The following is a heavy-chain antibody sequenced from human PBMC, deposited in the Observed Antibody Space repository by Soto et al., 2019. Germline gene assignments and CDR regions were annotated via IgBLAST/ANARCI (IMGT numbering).Heavy chain of an antibody. V-gene: IGHV1-18*01. CDR2: ISAYNGNT. CDR1: GYIFSNHG. J-gene: IGHJ4*01. D-gene: IGHD6-25*01. CDR3: ARGRIYNSDGHFDT. Sequence: QVQLMQSGVEVKKPGASVKVSCKTSGYIFSNHGITWVRQAPGQGLEWMGGISAYNGNTDYAQKFQDRVTVPADTSTKIAYMELGSLRSNDAAMYDCARGRIYNSDGHFDTWGQGTLVTVSS.